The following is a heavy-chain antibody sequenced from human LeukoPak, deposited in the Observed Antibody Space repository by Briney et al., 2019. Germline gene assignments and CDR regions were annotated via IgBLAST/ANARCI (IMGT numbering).Heavy chain of an antibody. Sequence: PSETLSLTCTVSGDSISDSNYYWGWIRQPPGKGLEWIGSIYYSGSTYYNPSLKSRVTISVDTSKNQFSLKLSSVTAADTAVYYCATGGGIAVADSWGQGTLVTVSS. D-gene: IGHD6-19*01. CDR1: GDSISDSNYY. J-gene: IGHJ4*02. CDR2: IYYSGST. V-gene: IGHV4-39*01. CDR3: ATGGGIAVADS.